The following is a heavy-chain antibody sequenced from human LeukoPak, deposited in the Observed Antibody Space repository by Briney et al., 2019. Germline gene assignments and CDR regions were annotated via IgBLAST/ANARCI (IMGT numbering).Heavy chain of an antibody. CDR2: IYYSGST. J-gene: IGHJ3*02. V-gene: IGHV4-59*08. Sequence: SETLSLTCTVSGGSISSYYWSWIRQPPGKGLEWIGYIYYSGSTNYNPSLKSRVTISVDTSKNQFSLKLSSVTAADTAVYYCASLTTRYLIDALDIWGQGTMVTVSS. CDR1: GGSISSYY. D-gene: IGHD1-1*01. CDR3: ASLTTRYLIDALDI.